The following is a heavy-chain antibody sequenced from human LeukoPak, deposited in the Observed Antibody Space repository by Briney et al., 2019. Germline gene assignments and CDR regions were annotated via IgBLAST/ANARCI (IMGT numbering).Heavy chain of an antibody. CDR3: AKERMTTTSFDY. CDR1: GFTFSSYA. V-gene: IGHV3-23*01. J-gene: IGHJ4*02. D-gene: IGHD4-11*01. CDR2: ISGSGGTT. Sequence: PGGSLRLSCATSGFTFSSYAMNWVRQAPGKGLEWVSDISGSGGTTHYADSVKGRFTISRDYSKNTLYLQMNSLRAEDTAVYYCAKERMTTTSFDYWGQGTLVTVSS.